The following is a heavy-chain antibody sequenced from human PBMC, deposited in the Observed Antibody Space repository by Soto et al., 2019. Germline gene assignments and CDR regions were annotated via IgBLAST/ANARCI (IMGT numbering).Heavy chain of an antibody. D-gene: IGHD2-15*01. J-gene: IGHJ5*02. CDR1: GGSFSCYY. Sequence: SETLSLTCAVYGGSFSCYYWSWIRQPPGKGLEWIGGINHSGSTNYNPSLKSRVTISVDTSKNQFSLKLSSVTAADTAVYYCARANSFIVVVVAATRYNWFDPWGQGTLVTVSS. V-gene: IGHV4-34*01. CDR2: INHSGST. CDR3: ARANSFIVVVVAATRYNWFDP.